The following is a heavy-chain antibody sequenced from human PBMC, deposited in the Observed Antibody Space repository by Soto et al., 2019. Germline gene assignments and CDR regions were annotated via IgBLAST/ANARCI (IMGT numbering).Heavy chain of an antibody. Sequence: GGSLRLSCAASGFDFSSHGMSWVRQPPGAGLEWVAIISYEGSIRNYEESVRERFTISRANSKNILTLHMTSLRPEESGIYYCPRRAYTISSESYWGQGTPVTVSS. CDR1: GFDFSSHG. J-gene: IGHJ4*02. D-gene: IGHD6-6*01. CDR2: ISYEGSIR. CDR3: PRRAYTISSESY. V-gene: IGHV3-30-3*01.